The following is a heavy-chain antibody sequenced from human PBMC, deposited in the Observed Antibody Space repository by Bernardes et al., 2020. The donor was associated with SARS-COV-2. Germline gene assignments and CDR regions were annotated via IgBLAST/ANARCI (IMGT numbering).Heavy chain of an antibody. CDR1: GFTFSSYG. CDR2: ISYGGSNK. Sequence: GGSLRLSCAASGFTFSSYGMHWVRQAPGKGLEWVAVISYGGSNKYYADSVKGRFTISRDNSKNTLYLQMNSLRAEDTAVYYCARDPLWSGYPRYYFDYWGQGTLVTVSS. D-gene: IGHD3-3*01. CDR3: ARDPLWSGYPRYYFDY. J-gene: IGHJ4*02. V-gene: IGHV3-30*03.